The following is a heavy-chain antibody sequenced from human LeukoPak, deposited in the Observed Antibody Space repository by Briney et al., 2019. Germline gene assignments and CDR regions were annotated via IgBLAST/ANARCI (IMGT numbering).Heavy chain of an antibody. D-gene: IGHD3-16*01. Sequence: SETLSLTCGVSGYSISRGYSWGWIRQPPGKGLEWIGNIHHSESTHYNPSLKSRVTISPDTSKNQFSLKLTSVTASDTAVYYCARFDHVWETHGMDAFDLWGQGTMVTVSS. CDR3: ARFDHVWETHGMDAFDL. V-gene: IGHV4-38-2*01. CDR1: GYSISRGYS. CDR2: IHHSEST. J-gene: IGHJ3*01.